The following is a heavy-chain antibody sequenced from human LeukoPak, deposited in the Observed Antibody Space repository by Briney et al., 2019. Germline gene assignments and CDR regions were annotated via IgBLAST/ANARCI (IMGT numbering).Heavy chain of an antibody. V-gene: IGHV3-7*03. D-gene: IGHD1-26*01. J-gene: IGHJ4*02. Sequence: TGGSLRLSCEGSAFIFSGHWMNWVRQTPGKGLEWVASIKEDGSERQYVDSVKGRFSISRDNTKGSLFLQLNSLRAEDTAVYYCATGEYSGSYFGQGTLVTVSS. CDR3: ATGEYSGSY. CDR1: AFIFSGHW. CDR2: IKEDGSER.